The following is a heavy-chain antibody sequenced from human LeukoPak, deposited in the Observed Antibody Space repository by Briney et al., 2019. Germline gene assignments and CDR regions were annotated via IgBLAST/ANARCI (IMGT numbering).Heavy chain of an antibody. CDR2: IKQDGSEK. Sequence: GGSLRLSCAASGFTFSSYWMSWVRQAPGKGLEWVANIKQDGSEKYYVDSVKGRFTISRDNAKNSLYLQMNSLRAEDTAVYYCARDIRVRYYGSGSYSNYYYYYYMDVWGKGTTVTVSS. J-gene: IGHJ6*03. CDR3: ARDIRVRYYGSGSYSNYYYYYYMDV. CDR1: GFTFSSYW. D-gene: IGHD3-10*01. V-gene: IGHV3-7*01.